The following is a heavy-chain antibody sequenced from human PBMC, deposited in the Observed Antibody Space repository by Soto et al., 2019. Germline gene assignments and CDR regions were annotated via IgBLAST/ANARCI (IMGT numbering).Heavy chain of an antibody. D-gene: IGHD5-18*01. Sequence: GGSLRLSCAASGFTFRCYGMHWVRQAPGRGLEWVALISYDGSIKYYADSVRGRFTISRDNSKNTLYLQMNSLRAEDTAVYYCANSEYSRYKNIDVWGQGTTVTVSS. J-gene: IGHJ6*02. V-gene: IGHV3-30*18. CDR3: ANSEYSRYKNIDV. CDR2: ISYDGSIK. CDR1: GFTFRCYG.